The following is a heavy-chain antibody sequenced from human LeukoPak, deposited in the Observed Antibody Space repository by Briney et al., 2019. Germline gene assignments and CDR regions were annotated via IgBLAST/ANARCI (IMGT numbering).Heavy chain of an antibody. CDR2: ISGSGGST. J-gene: IGHJ5*02. Sequence: GGSLRLSCAASGVTFSSYAMSWVRQAPGKGLGWVSAISGSGGSTYYADSVKGRFTISRDNSKNTLYLQMNSLRAEDTAVYYCAKDPRPVVVVAASWFDPWGQGTLVTVSS. CDR3: AKDPRPVVVVAASWFDP. D-gene: IGHD2-15*01. V-gene: IGHV3-23*01. CDR1: GVTFSSYA.